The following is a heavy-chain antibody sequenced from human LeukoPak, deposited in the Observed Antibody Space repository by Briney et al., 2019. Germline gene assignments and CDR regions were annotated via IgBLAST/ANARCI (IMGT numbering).Heavy chain of an antibody. CDR1: GFTFSSYA. J-gene: IGHJ3*02. CDR3: AKNRWAARIIIDAFDI. CDR2: ISGNGGST. D-gene: IGHD6-6*01. Sequence: PGGSLRLSCAASGFTFSSYAMSWVRQAPGKGLEWVSSISGNGGSTYYAVSVQGRFTISRDNSENTLYLQMNSLKVEDTAVYYCAKNRWAARIIIDAFDIWGQGTMVTVST. V-gene: IGHV3-23*01.